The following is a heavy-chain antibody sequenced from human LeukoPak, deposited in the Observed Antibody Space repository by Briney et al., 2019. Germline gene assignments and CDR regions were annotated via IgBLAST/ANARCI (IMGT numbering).Heavy chain of an antibody. CDR2: IKQDGSEK. J-gene: IGHJ6*02. D-gene: IGHD2-2*01. Sequence: PGGSLRLSCAASGFIFSSYWMSWVRQAPGRGLEWVANIKQDGSEKYYVGSVKGRFAISRDNAKNSLFLQMTTLRAEDTAVYYCARDSDDIVVVPAAREVLGGDYYGMDVWGQGTTVTVSS. CDR3: ARDSDDIVVVPAAREVLGGDYYGMDV. V-gene: IGHV3-7*01. CDR1: GFIFSSYW.